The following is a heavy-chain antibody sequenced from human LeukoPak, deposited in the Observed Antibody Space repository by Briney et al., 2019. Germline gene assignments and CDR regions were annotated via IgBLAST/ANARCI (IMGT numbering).Heavy chain of an antibody. CDR3: ARAECSGGSCYFQH. J-gene: IGHJ1*01. CDR2: INSDGSST. D-gene: IGHD2-15*01. CDR1: GFTFSSYW. V-gene: IGHV3-74*01. Sequence: GGSLRLSCAASGFTFSSYWMHWVRQAPGKGLVWVSRINSDGSSTSYADSVKGRFTNSRDNAKNTLYLQMNSLRAEDTAVYYCARAECSGGSCYFQHWGQGTLVTVSS.